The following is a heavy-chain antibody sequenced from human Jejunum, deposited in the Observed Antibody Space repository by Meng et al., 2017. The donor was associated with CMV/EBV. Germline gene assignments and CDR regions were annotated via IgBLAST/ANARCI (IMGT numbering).Heavy chain of an antibody. J-gene: IGHJ4*02. Sequence: GRLVDFGGGLIQPGGSLRLSCAASGFTVNIDYMTWVRQAPGKGLEWVSIISGGGRTYYADSVKGRVIISRDESKNTLYLQMNSLRVEDAAVYYCATHHGHSSGWDYWGQGTLVTVSS. CDR3: ATHHGHSSGWDY. CDR2: ISGGGRT. D-gene: IGHD3-22*01. CDR1: GFTVNIDY. V-gene: IGHV3-53*01.